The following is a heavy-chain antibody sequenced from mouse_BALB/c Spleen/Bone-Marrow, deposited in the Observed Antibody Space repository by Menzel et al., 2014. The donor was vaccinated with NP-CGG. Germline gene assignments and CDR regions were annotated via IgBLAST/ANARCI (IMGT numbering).Heavy chain of an antibody. V-gene: IGHV1-37*01. J-gene: IGHJ2*01. Sequence: EVQLVESGPELVKPGASVKISCKASGYSFTGYFMNWVKQSHGKSLEWIGRINPYNGDTFYNQKFKGKATLTVDKSSSTAHMELLSLTSEDSAVYYCGRVYYYGGSYFDYWGQGTTLTVSS. D-gene: IGHD1-1*01. CDR3: GRVYYYGGSYFDY. CDR1: GYSFTGYF. CDR2: INPYNGDT.